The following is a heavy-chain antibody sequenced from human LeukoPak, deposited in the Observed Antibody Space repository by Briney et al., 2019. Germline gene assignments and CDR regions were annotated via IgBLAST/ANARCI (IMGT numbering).Heavy chain of an antibody. CDR1: GYGFTHYA. CDR3: ARDPSNTSGWYIYFDF. J-gene: IGHJ4*02. Sequence: ASVKVSCKTSGYGFTHYAIRWVRQAPGQGLEWMGWISTYNGDTKYAQKLQGRFTMTSDTSTSTVYMELRSLTSDDTAVYYCARDPSNTSGWYIYFDFWGQGTLVTVSS. D-gene: IGHD6-19*01. V-gene: IGHV1-18*01. CDR2: ISTYNGDT.